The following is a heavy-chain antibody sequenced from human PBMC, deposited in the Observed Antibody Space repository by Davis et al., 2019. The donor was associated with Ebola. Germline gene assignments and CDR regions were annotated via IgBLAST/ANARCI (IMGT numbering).Heavy chain of an antibody. Sequence: ASVKVSCKASGYTFTDYNIHWMRQAPGQGLEWMGRIISNRGDTNYAQNFQGRVTMTRDTSISTAYMELSGLTSDDTAVYYCARGHNYGFEYWGQGTLVTVSS. J-gene: IGHJ4*02. CDR3: ARGHNYGFEY. CDR2: IISNRGDT. D-gene: IGHD5-18*01. V-gene: IGHV1-2*06. CDR1: GYTFTDYN.